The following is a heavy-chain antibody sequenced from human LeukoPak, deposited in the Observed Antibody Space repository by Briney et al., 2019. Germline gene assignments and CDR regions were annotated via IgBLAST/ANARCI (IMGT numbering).Heavy chain of an antibody. Sequence: PSETLSLTCAVYGGSFSGYYWSWLRQPPGKGLEWIGEINHSGSTNYNPSLTSRVTISVDTSKNQFSLKLSSVTAADTAVYYCARAKKTTVTRGYWYFDLWGRGTLVTVSS. CDR1: GGSFSGYY. D-gene: IGHD4-17*01. V-gene: IGHV4-34*01. CDR2: INHSGST. J-gene: IGHJ2*01. CDR3: ARAKKTTVTRGYWYFDL.